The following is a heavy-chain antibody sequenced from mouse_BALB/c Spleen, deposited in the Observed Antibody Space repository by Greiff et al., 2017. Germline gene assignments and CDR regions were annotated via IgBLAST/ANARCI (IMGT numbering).Heavy chain of an antibody. CDR3: TRAEAMDY. V-gene: IGHV5-6-4*01. CDR1: GFTFSSYT. Sequence: EVHLVESGGGLVKPGGSLKLSCAASGFTFSSYTMSWVRQTPEKRLEWVATISSGGSYTYYPDSVKGRFTISRDNAKNTLYLQMSSLKSEDTAMYYCTRAEAMDYWGQGTSVTVSS. CDR2: ISSGGSYT. J-gene: IGHJ4*01.